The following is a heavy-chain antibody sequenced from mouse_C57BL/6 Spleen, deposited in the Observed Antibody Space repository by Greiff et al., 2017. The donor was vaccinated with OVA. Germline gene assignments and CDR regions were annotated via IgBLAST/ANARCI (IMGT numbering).Heavy chain of an antibody. CDR3: ARRDDYDFAY. Sequence: QVQLQQPGAELVKPGASVKLSCKASGYTFTSYWMHWVKQRPGQGLEWIGMIHPNSGSTNYNEKFKSKATLTVDKSSSTAYMQLSSLTSEDAAVYYGARRDDYDFAYWGQGTLVTVSA. J-gene: IGHJ3*01. CDR2: IHPNSGST. D-gene: IGHD2-4*01. CDR1: GYTFTSYW. V-gene: IGHV1-64*01.